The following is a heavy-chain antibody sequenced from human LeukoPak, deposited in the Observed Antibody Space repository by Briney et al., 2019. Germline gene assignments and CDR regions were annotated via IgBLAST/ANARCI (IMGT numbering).Heavy chain of an antibody. J-gene: IGHJ4*02. D-gene: IGHD3-10*01. CDR2: IYYSGST. CDR1: GGSISSSSYY. CDR3: ARESFIGGSGFTIDY. Sequence: SETLSLTCTVSGGSISSSSYYWGWIRQPPGKGLEWIGSIYYSGSTYYNPSLKSRVTISVDTSKNQFSLKLSSVTAADTAVYYCARESFIGGSGFTIDYWGQGTLVTVSS. V-gene: IGHV4-39*07.